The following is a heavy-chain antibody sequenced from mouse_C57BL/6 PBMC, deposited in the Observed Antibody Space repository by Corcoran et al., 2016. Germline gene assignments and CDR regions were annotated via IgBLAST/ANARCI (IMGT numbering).Heavy chain of an antibody. Sequence: EVQLQQSGPVLVKPGASVKMSCKASGYTFTDYYMNWVKQSHGKSLEWIGVINPYNGGTSYNQKFKGKATLTVDKSSSTAYMELNSLTSEDSAVYYCARGGTYYSNYVQRLYAMDYWGQGTSVTVSS. CDR3: ARGGTYYSNYVQRLYAMDY. CDR1: GYTFTDYY. CDR2: INPYNGGT. V-gene: IGHV1-19*01. J-gene: IGHJ4*01. D-gene: IGHD2-5*01.